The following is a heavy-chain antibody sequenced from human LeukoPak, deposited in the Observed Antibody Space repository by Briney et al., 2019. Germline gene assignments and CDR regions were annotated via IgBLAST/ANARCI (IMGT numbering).Heavy chain of an antibody. CDR3: ARTHSNYMIDN. Sequence: GESLKISCKGSGYSFTSYWIGWVRQMPGKGLEWMGIIYPGESDTKYSPSFQGQVTISADKSISTAYLQWGSLKASGTAMYYCARTHSNYMIDNWGQGTLVTVSS. J-gene: IGHJ4*02. V-gene: IGHV5-51*01. CDR1: GYSFTSYW. CDR2: IYPGESDT. D-gene: IGHD4-11*01.